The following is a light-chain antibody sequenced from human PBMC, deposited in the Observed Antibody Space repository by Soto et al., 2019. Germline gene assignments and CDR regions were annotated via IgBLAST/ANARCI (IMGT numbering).Light chain of an antibody. CDR3: QQYGSSGT. J-gene: IGKJ1*01. CDR1: QTISKW. V-gene: IGKV1-5*01. Sequence: DIQMTQSPSSLSASVGDRVTITCRASQTISKWLAWYQQKPGKAPKLLIYGASTLQSGVPSRFSGSGSGTDFTLTISRLEPEDFAVYYCQQYGSSGTFGQGTKVDNK. CDR2: GAS.